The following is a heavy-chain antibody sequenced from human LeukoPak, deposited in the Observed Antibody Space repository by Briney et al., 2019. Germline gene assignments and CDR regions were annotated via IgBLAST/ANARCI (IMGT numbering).Heavy chain of an antibody. CDR2: ITGTSSYK. J-gene: IGHJ4*02. D-gene: IGHD1-26*01. V-gene: IGHV3-21*01. CDR1: GFIFSTYG. Sequence: GGSLRLSCAASGFIFSTYGMNWVRQAPGKGLEWVSSITGTSSYKYYTVSVKGRFTISRDNAKNSLYLQMNSLRAEDTAVYYCARIVPYSGSHWGLDYWGQGTLVTVSS. CDR3: ARIVPYSGSHWGLDY.